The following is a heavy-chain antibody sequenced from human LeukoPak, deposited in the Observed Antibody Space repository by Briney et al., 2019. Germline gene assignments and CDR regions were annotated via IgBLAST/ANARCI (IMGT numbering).Heavy chain of an antibody. D-gene: IGHD2/OR15-2a*01. CDR1: GFTFNNYA. CDR2: VSSDGTTT. CDR3: ARAKWNTPNSCLVNY. V-gene: IGHV3-30*04. Sequence: PGGSLRLSCAASGFTFNNYAMHWVRQAPGKGLEWVSIVSSDGTTTYYADSVKGRFTISRDNPKNTLYLQMNSLRPEDTAVYYCARAKWNTPNSCLVNYCGQGSLVTVSS. J-gene: IGHJ4*02.